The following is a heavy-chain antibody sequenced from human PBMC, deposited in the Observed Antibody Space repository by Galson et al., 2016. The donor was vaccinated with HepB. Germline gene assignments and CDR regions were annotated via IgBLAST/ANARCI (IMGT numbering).Heavy chain of an antibody. J-gene: IGHJ4*02. CDR1: GFTFSSYW. Sequence: SLRLSCAASGFTFSSYWMNWVRQAPGKGLEWVANIKQDGSEKYYVDSVKGRFTISRDNSKNTLYLYMNNLTAGDTAIYYCGKHGGFDYWGQGALVTVSS. CDR2: IKQDGSEK. CDR3: GKHGGFDY. V-gene: IGHV3-7*03. D-gene: IGHD3-16*01.